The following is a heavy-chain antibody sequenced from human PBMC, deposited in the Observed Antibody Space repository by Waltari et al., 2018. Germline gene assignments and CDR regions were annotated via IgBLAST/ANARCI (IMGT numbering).Heavy chain of an antibody. CDR3: ARSTRGAFDI. CDR1: GGTFTSYA. D-gene: IGHD3-10*01. V-gene: IGHV1-69*08. CDR2: IIPIFGTA. Sequence: QLQLVQSVAEVKKPGSAVKVSCKASGGTFTSYALSWVRQAPGQGLEWMGRIIPIFGTANYAQKFQGRVTITAEKSTSTAYMELSSLRSEDTAVYYCARSTRGAFDIWGQGTMVTVSS. J-gene: IGHJ3*02.